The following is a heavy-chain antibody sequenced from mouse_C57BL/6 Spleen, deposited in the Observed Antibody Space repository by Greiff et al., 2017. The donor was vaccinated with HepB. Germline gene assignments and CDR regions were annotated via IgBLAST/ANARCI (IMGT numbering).Heavy chain of an antibody. J-gene: IGHJ3*01. CDR2: IDPSDSYT. CDR3: ARTGRMAY. V-gene: IGHV1-50*01. Sequence: VQLQQPGAELVKPGASVKLSCKASGYTFTSYWMQWVKQRPGQGLEWIGEIDPSDSYTNYNQKFKGKATLTVDTSSSTAYMQLSSLTSEDSAVYYCARTGRMAYWGKGTLVTVSA. D-gene: IGHD4-1*01. CDR1: GYTFTSYW.